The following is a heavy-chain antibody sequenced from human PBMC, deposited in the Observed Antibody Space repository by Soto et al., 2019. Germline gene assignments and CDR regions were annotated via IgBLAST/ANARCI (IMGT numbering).Heavy chain of an antibody. J-gene: IGHJ4*02. V-gene: IGHV1-24*01. CDR1: GYTLTELS. CDR3: ATTATDNYDTLTGTFFYYFDY. D-gene: IGHD3-9*01. Sequence: QVQLVQSGAEVKKPGASVKVSCKVSGYTLTELSMHWVRQAPGKGLEWMGGFDPEDGETIYAQKFKGRVTMTEDTSTDTAYMELSSLRSEDTAVYYWATTATDNYDTLTGTFFYYFDYWGQGTLVTVSS. CDR2: FDPEDGET.